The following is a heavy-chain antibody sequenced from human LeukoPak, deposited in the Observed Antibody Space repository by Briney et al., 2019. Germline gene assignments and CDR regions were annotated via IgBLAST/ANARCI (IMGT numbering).Heavy chain of an antibody. D-gene: IGHD6-13*01. Sequence: PSETLSLTCAVYGGSFSGYYWSWIRQPPGKGLEWIGEINHSGSTNYNPSLKSRVTISVGTSKNQFSLKLSSVTAADTAVYYCARESSSTIRACDYWGQGTLVTVSS. CDR1: GGSFSGYY. CDR2: INHSGST. CDR3: ARESSSTIRACDY. V-gene: IGHV4-34*01. J-gene: IGHJ4*02.